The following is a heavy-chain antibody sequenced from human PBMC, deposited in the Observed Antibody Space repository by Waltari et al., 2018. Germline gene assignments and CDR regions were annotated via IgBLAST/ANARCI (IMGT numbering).Heavy chain of an antibody. CDR3: ARGGGGHIVVVPAYRGYYMDV. D-gene: IGHD2-2*01. CDR2: INHSGST. Sequence: QVQLQQWGAGLLKPSETLSLTCAVYGGSFSGYYWSWIRQPPGKGLEWIGEINHSGSTNYNPSLKSRVTISVDTSKNQFSLKLSSVTAADTAVYYCARGGGGHIVVVPAYRGYYMDVWGKGTTVTVSS. CDR1: GGSFSGYY. J-gene: IGHJ6*03. V-gene: IGHV4-34*01.